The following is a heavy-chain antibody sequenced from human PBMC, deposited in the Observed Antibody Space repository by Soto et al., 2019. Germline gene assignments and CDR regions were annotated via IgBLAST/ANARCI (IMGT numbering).Heavy chain of an antibody. CDR2: IYYSGST. V-gene: IGHV4-39*01. J-gene: IGHJ3*02. CDR1: GGSISSSSYY. CDR3: ARHASSGWYGAFDI. Sequence: QLQLQESGPGLVKPSETLSLTCTVSGGSISSSSYYWGWIRQPPGKGLEWIGSIYYSGSTYYNPSLNSRVTISVDTSKNQFSLKLSSVTAADTAVYYCARHASSGWYGAFDIWGQGTMVTVSS. D-gene: IGHD6-19*01.